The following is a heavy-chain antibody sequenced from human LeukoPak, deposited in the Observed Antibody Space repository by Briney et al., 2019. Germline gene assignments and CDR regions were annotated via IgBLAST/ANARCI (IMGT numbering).Heavy chain of an antibody. CDR1: GYTFTGYY. J-gene: IGHJ4*02. D-gene: IGHD3-9*01. V-gene: IGHV1-2*02. CDR3: ARAWVRLRYFDWLFGY. CDR2: INPNSGGT. Sequence: ASVKVSCKASGYTFTGYYMHWVRQAPGQGLEWMGWINPNSGGTNYAQKFQGRVTMTRDTSISTAYMELSRLRSDDTAVYYCARAWVRLRYFDWLFGYWGQGTLVTVSS.